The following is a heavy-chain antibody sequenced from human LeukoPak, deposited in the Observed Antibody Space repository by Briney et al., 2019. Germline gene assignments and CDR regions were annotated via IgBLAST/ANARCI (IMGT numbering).Heavy chain of an antibody. V-gene: IGHV4-59*08. CDR3: ARHKTGGTYPLDY. J-gene: IGHJ4*02. CDR2: IYYSGST. D-gene: IGHD1-26*01. Sequence: SETLSLTCTVSGGSISTYFWSWIRQPPGKGLEWIGHIYYSGSTTYNPSLKSRVAISVVASKNQFSLKLSSVTAADTAVYYCARHKTGGTYPLDYWGQGTLVTVSS. CDR1: GGSISTYF.